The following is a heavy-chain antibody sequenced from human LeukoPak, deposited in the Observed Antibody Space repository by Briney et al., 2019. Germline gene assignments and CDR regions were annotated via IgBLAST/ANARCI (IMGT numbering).Heavy chain of an antibody. CDR1: GFTFSTFA. Sequence: GGSLRLSCAASGFTFSTFAMIWVRQPPGKGLEWVSSIFPSGGEIHYADSVRGRFTISRDNSKSTPSLQMNSLRAEDTAVYYCARVGVTGSLYFDYWGQGTLVTVSS. D-gene: IGHD3-16*01. V-gene: IGHV3-23*01. J-gene: IGHJ4*02. CDR3: ARVGVTGSLYFDY. CDR2: IFPSGGEI.